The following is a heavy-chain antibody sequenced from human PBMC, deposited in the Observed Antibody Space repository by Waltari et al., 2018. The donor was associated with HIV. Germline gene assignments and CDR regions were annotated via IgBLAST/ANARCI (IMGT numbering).Heavy chain of an antibody. D-gene: IGHD3-10*01. V-gene: IGHV5-51*03. CDR3: ARLGSYGSGSRPFFFDY. J-gene: IGHJ4*02. Sequence: EVQLVQSGAEVKKQGESLKISWKGSGYSFTSYWIAWVRQMPGKGLEWMGIIYPVDSDTKYSPSFQGQVTISADKSITTAYLQWRSLEASDSAIYYCARLGSYGSGSRPFFFDYWGQGTLVTVSS. CDR1: GYSFTSYW. CDR2: IYPVDSDT.